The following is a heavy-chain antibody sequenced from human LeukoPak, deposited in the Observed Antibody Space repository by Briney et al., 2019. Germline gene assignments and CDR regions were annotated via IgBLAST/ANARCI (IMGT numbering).Heavy chain of an antibody. D-gene: IGHD1-1*01. CDR1: GGSFSGYY. J-gene: IGHJ4*02. V-gene: IGHV4-34*01. Sequence: SETLSLTCAVYGGSFSGYYWSWIRQPPGKGLEWIGEINHSGSTNYNPSLKSRVTISVDTSKNQFSLKLSSVTAADTAVYYCANPTASGYWGQGTLVAVSS. CDR3: ANPTASGY. CDR2: INHSGST.